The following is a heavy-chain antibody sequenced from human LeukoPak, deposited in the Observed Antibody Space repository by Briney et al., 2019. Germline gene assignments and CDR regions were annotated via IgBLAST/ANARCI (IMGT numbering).Heavy chain of an antibody. D-gene: IGHD3-3*01. Sequence: PGGSLRLSCAASGFIFSSYAMSWVRQAPGKGLEWVSTISGSGGSTYYADSVRGRFTISRDNSNNTLYLQMNSLRAEDTAVYYCAKAPITIFGVVIIPFDYWGQGTLVTVSS. V-gene: IGHV3-23*01. CDR2: ISGSGGST. J-gene: IGHJ4*02. CDR3: AKAPITIFGVVIIPFDY. CDR1: GFIFSSYA.